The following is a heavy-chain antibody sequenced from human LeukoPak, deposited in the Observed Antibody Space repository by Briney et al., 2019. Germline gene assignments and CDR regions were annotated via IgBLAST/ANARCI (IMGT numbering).Heavy chain of an antibody. D-gene: IGHD6-13*01. CDR1: GFTFSSYA. Sequence: GGSLRLSCAASGFTFSSYAMSWVRQAPGKGLEWVSAISGSGGSTYYADSVKGRFTISRDNSKNTLYLQMNSLRAEDTAVYYCARHQTSYSSSSYTQDWGQGTLVTVSS. CDR2: ISGSGGST. V-gene: IGHV3-23*01. CDR3: ARHQTSYSSSSYTQD. J-gene: IGHJ4*02.